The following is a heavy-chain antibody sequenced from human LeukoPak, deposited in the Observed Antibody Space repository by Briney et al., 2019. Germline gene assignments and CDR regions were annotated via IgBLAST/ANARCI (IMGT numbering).Heavy chain of an antibody. J-gene: IGHJ3*02. V-gene: IGHV1-58*02. CDR2: IVVGSGDT. CDR3: AADQPRYPDAFDI. D-gene: IGHD1-1*01. CDR1: AFTSTTST. Sequence: ASVKVSCKASAFTSTTSTMQWVRQARGQRLERIGWIVVGSGDTNYAEKFQERVTITRDMSTSTVYMELSSLRSDDTAVYYCAADQPRYPDAFDIWGQGTMVTVSS.